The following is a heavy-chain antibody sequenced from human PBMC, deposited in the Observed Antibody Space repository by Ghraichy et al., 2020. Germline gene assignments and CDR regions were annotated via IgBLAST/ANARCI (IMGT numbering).Heavy chain of an antibody. CDR1: GGTFSSYA. CDR3: ARDRAVVVTAIPHYDAFDI. CDR2: IIPIFGTA. J-gene: IGHJ3*02. Sequence: SVKVSCKASGGTFSSYAISWVRQAPGQGLEWMGGIIPIFGTANYAQKFQGRVTITADESTSTAYMELSSLRSEDTAVYYCARDRAVVVTAIPHYDAFDIWGQGTMVTVSS. D-gene: IGHD2-21*02. V-gene: IGHV1-69*13.